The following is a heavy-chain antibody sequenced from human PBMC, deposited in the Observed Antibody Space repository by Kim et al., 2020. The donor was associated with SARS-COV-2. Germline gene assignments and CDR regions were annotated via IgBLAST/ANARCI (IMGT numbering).Heavy chain of an antibody. CDR3: ARDLSGSSSAYYYFDY. V-gene: IGHV1-46*01. J-gene: IGHJ4*02. CDR1: GYTFTSYY. D-gene: IGHD6-6*01. Sequence: ASVKVSCKASGYTFTSYYMHWVRQAPGQGLEWMGIINPSGGSTSYAQKFQGRVTMTRDTSTSTVYMELSSLRSEDTAVYYCARDLSGSSSAYYYFDYWGQGTLVTVSS. CDR2: INPSGGST.